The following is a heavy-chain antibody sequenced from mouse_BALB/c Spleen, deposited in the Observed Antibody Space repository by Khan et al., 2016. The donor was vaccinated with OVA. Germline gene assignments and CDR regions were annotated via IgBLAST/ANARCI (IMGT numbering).Heavy chain of an antibody. CDR1: GYTFTNYG. CDR2: INTYTGEP. V-gene: IGHV9-3-1*01. Sequence: QIQLVQSGPELKKPGETVKISCKASGYTFTNYGMNWVKQAPGKGLKWMGWINTYTGEPTYADDFKGRFAFSLETSASTAYLQINNLKNEDTATXFCARPPYFSYVMVYWGQGTSGTVSS. J-gene: IGHJ4*01. D-gene: IGHD2-10*01. CDR3: ARPPYFSYVMVY.